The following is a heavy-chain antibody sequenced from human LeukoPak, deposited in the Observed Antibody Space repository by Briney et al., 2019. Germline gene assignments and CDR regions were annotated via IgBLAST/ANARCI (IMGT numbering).Heavy chain of an antibody. D-gene: IGHD1-26*01. CDR2: ISGSGGNT. CDR1: GFTFSSYA. J-gene: IGHJ4*02. CDR3: AKVASGSYYNWPFDY. V-gene: IGHV3-23*01. Sequence: GGSLRLSCAASGFTFSSYAMTWVRQAPGKGLEWVSAISGSGGNTYYADSVKGRFTISRDNFKNTLYLQMNSLRAEDTAVYYCAKVASGSYYNWPFDYWGQGTLVTVSS.